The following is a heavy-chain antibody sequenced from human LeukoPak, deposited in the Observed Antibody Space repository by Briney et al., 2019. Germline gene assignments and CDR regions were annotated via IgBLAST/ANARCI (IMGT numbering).Heavy chain of an antibody. V-gene: IGHV1-69*04. CDR3: ARGSYYYDSSRNWFDP. CDR2: IIPILSTA. D-gene: IGHD3-22*01. Sequence: SVKVSCKASGGTFSSYAISWVRQAPGQGLEWMGRIIPILSTANYAQKFQGRVTITADKSTSTAYMELSSLRSEDTAVYYCARGSYYYDSSRNWFDPWGQGTLVTVSS. J-gene: IGHJ5*02. CDR1: GGTFSSYA.